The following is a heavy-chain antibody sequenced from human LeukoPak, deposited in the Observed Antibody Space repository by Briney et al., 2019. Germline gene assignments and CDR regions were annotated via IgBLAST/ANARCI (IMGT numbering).Heavy chain of an antibody. CDR2: INPNSGGT. V-gene: IGHV1-2*02. D-gene: IGHD4-17*01. CDR3: ARADGDYADWFDP. CDR1: GYTFTGYY. Sequence: ASVKVSCKASGYTFTGYYMHWVRQAPGQGLEWMGWINPNSGGTNYAQKFQGRVTMTRDTSISTAYMELSRLRSDDTAVYYCARADGDYADWFDPWGQGTLVTVSS. J-gene: IGHJ5*02.